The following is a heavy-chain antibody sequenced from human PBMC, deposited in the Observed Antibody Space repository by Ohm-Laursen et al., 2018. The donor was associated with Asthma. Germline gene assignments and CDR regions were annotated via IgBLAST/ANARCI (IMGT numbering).Heavy chain of an antibody. Sequence: SLRLSCAASGFTFNIYGMHWVRQAPGKGLEWVAGISHDGRHKYYADSVKGRITISRDNSKTTLYLQMNSLRAEDTAVYYCAKDSSEVVAADEYWGQGTLGTVSS. CDR1: GFTFNIYG. CDR2: ISHDGRHK. V-gene: IGHV3-30*18. D-gene: IGHD2-15*01. CDR3: AKDSSEVVAADEY. J-gene: IGHJ4*02.